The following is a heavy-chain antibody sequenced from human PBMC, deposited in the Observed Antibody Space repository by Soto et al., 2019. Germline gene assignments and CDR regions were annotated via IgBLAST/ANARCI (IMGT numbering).Heavy chain of an antibody. J-gene: IGHJ5*02. CDR2: IKQDGSEK. CDR3: ARGVVVTATDNWFDP. V-gene: IGHV3-7*01. Sequence: GGSLRLSCAASGFTFSSYWMSWVRQAPGKGLEWVANIKQDGSEKYYVDSVKGRFTISRDNAKNSLYLQMNSLRAEDTAVYYCARGVVVTATDNWFDPWGQGTLVTVSS. CDR1: GFTFSSYW. D-gene: IGHD2-21*02.